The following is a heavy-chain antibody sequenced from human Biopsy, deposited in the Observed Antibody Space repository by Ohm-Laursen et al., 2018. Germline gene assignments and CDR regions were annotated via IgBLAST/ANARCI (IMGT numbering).Heavy chain of an antibody. CDR3: AKCMTGGSNYYFHH. CDR2: ISSSNTI. CDR1: GFTFSNYE. Sequence: SLRLSCAASGFTFSNYEMNWVRQAPGKGLEWVSYISSSNTIYCADSVKGRFTISRDNSKNTLYLQMNSLRGEDTAVYYCAKCMTGGSNYYFHHCGQGTLVTVSS. D-gene: IGHD2-8*01. J-gene: IGHJ4*02. V-gene: IGHV3-48*03.